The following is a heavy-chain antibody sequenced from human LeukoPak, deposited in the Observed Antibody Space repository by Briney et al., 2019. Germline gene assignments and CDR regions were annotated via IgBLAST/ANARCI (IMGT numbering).Heavy chain of an antibody. CDR3: ARRGGSNGWGAFDV. J-gene: IGHJ3*01. D-gene: IGHD2-8*01. Sequence: GGSLRLSCAASGFTFSSYAMSWVRQAPGKGLEWVSAIRDSGSSTHYADSVKGRFTISRDNSKNTVFLQMNSLSRDDTAVYYCARRGGSNGWGAFDVWGQGTTITVSS. V-gene: IGHV3-23*01. CDR2: IRDSGSST. CDR1: GFTFSSYA.